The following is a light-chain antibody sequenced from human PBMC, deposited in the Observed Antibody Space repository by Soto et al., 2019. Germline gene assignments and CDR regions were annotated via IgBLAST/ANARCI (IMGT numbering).Light chain of an antibody. J-gene: IGLJ1*01. CDR3: SSYKSSSTLPYV. CDR1: SSDVGGYNL. Sequence: QSALTQPASVSGSPGQSITISCTGTSSDVGGYNLVSWYQQYPDKAPKLMIFDVNNRPSGVSNRFSGSKSDNTASLTISGFQAEDEADYYYSSYKSSSTLPYVFGTGTKVTVL. CDR2: DVN. V-gene: IGLV2-14*01.